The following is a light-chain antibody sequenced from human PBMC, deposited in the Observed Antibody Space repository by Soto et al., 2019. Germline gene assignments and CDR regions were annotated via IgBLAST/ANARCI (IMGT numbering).Light chain of an antibody. V-gene: IGKV3-11*01. CDR1: QSVSSY. CDR2: DAS. J-gene: IGKJ1*01. Sequence: EIVLTQSPATLSLSPGERATLSCRASQSVSSYLAWYQQKPGQAPRLLIYDASNRATGIPARFSGSGSGTEFTLTISSLQPDDCATYYCQQYDSDSWTFGQGTKVDIK. CDR3: QQYDSDSWT.